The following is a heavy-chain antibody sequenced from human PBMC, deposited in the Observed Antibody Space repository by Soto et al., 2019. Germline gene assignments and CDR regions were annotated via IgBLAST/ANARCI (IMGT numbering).Heavy chain of an antibody. D-gene: IGHD3-10*01. J-gene: IGHJ4*02. CDR2: IGTAGDT. V-gene: IGHV3-13*04. CDR3: ARGITMVRGVIIDYFDY. CDR1: GFTFSSYD. Sequence: EVQLVESGGGLVQPGGSLRLSCAASGFTFSSYDMHWVRQATGKGLEWVSAIGTAGDTYYPGSVKGRFTISRENAKNFLYLQMNSLRAGDTAVYYCARGITMVRGVIIDYFDYWGQGTLVTVSS.